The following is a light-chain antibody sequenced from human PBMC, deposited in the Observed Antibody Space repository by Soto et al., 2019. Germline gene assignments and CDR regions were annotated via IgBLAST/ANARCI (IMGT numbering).Light chain of an antibody. CDR1: QSFRGL. CDR3: QQRHMWTIT. CDR2: DAY. Sequence: EIVLTQSPGTLSLSPGERATLSRRAIQSFRGLLAWYQQKPGQAPRVXIYDAYNRETGIPPRFSGSGSGTEFTLTISGLEPEDSAVDDCQQRHMWTITFGQGTRLEIK. J-gene: IGKJ5*01. V-gene: IGKV3-11*01.